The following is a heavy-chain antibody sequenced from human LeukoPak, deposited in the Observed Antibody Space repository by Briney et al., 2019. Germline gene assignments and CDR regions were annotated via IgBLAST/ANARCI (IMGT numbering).Heavy chain of an antibody. D-gene: IGHD2-2*01. CDR3: AKGEYCSSTSCAPFDP. Sequence: GGSLRLSCAASGFTFSSYGMDSVRQAPGKGLEWVAFIRYDGSNKYYADSVKGRFTISRDNSKNTLYLQMNSLRAEDTAVYYCAKGEYCSSTSCAPFDPWGQGTLVTVSS. J-gene: IGHJ5*02. V-gene: IGHV3-30*02. CDR2: IRYDGSNK. CDR1: GFTFSSYG.